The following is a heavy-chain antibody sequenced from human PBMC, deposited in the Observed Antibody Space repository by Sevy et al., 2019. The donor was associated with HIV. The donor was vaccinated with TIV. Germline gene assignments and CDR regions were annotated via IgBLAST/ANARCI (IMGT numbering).Heavy chain of an antibody. CDR1: GFTFSRYG. D-gene: IGHD6-25*01. CDR2: IRYDVSSK. V-gene: IGHV3-30*02. Sequence: GGSLRLSCAASGFTFSRYGMHWVRQAPGKGLEWVAFIRYDVSSKYYADSVKGRFTISRDNSKNTLYLQMNSLRPEDTAVYYCAKDWSGGSLHHYVDYWGQGTLVTVSS. J-gene: IGHJ4*02. CDR3: AKDWSGGSLHHYVDY.